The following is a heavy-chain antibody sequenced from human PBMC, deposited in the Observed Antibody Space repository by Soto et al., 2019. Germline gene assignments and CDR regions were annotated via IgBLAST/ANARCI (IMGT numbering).Heavy chain of an antibody. CDR1: GFTFSSYA. Sequence: GESLKISCAASGFTFSSYAMSWVRQAPGKGLEWVSAISGSGGSTYYADSVKGRFTISRDNSKNTLYLQMNSLRAEDTAVYYCAKYNDSSGYYYALDYFDYWGQGTLVTVSS. CDR3: AKYNDSSGYYYALDYFDY. J-gene: IGHJ4*02. V-gene: IGHV3-23*01. D-gene: IGHD3-22*01. CDR2: ISGSGGST.